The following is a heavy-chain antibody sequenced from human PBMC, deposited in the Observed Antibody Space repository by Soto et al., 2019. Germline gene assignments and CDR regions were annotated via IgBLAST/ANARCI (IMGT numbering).Heavy chain of an antibody. CDR2: IYYSGST. CDR1: GGIISSYY. CDR3: ARLPVLTANYYGMDV. J-gene: IGHJ6*02. V-gene: IGHV4-59*08. D-gene: IGHD3-9*01. Sequence: QVQLQESGPGLVKPSETLSLTCTVSGGIISSYYWSWIRQPPGKGLEGLGYIYYSGSTNYNPSLKSRVTISIDTSKKQCSRKLSAVTAADTAVYYWARLPVLTANYYGMDVWGQGTTVTVSS.